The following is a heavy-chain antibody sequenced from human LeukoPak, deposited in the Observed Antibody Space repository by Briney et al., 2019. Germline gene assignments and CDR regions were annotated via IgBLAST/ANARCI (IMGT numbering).Heavy chain of an antibody. Sequence: GGSLRLSCAASGFTFSSYAMSWVRQAPGKGLEWVSAISGSGGSTYYADSVKGRFTISRDNSKNTLYLQMNSLRAEDTAVYYCAKNPGYSSSWYLTDWGQGTLVTVSS. CDR1: GFTFSSYA. V-gene: IGHV3-23*01. CDR2: ISGSGGST. CDR3: AKNPGYSSSWYLTD. D-gene: IGHD6-13*01. J-gene: IGHJ4*02.